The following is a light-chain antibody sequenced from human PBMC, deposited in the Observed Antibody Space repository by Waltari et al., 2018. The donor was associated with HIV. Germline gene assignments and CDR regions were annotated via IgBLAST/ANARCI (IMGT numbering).Light chain of an antibody. CDR3: ATWDDSLSGVV. V-gene: IGLV1-47*01. Sequence: QSVLTQPPSASATPGQRVTISCSGGSSNIGSDYVCWFQQLPGMAPRPLINRDDQRPSGVPDRFSGSKSGTSASLAISGLRPEDEANYYCATWDDSLSGVVFGGGTKVTVL. CDR1: SSNIGSDY. CDR2: RDD. J-gene: IGLJ2*01.